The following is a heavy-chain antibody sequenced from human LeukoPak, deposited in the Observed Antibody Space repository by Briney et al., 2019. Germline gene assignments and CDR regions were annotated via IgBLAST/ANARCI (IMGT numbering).Heavy chain of an antibody. J-gene: IGHJ5*02. CDR3: ARDYYYGSGSYYNVRGQFDP. D-gene: IGHD3-10*01. V-gene: IGHV4-34*01. Sequence: SETLSLTCAVYGGSFSGYYWSWIRQPPGKGLEWIGEINHSGSTNYNPSLKSRVTISVDTSKNQFSLKLSSVTAADTAVYYCARDYYYGSGSYYNVRGQFDPWGQGTLVTVSS. CDR1: GGSFSGYY. CDR2: INHSGST.